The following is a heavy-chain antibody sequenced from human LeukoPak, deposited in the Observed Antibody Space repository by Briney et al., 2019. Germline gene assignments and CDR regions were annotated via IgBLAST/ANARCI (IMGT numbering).Heavy chain of an antibody. V-gene: IGHV5-51*01. CDR1: GYNFATYW. D-gene: IGHD3-9*01. J-gene: IGHJ3*02. Sequence: GESLKISCKGSGYNFATYWIVWVRQMPGKGLEWMGVIYPGDSDTRYSPSFQGQVTISADKSITTAYLQWSSLKASDTAMYYCAKLGGYDILTGDAFDIWGQGIMVTVSS. CDR2: IYPGDSDT. CDR3: AKLGGYDILTGDAFDI.